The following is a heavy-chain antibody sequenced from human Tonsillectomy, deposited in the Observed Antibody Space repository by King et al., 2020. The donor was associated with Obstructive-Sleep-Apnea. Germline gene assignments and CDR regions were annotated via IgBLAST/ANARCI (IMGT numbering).Heavy chain of an antibody. CDR3: ARGYDRNYFDY. Sequence: VQLVQSGAEVKKSGESLRISCKGSVYSFSTYWIGWVRQMPGKGLEWMGIIYPGDSDTRYSPSFQGQVTIPADKSISSAYLQWSSLKASDTAMYYCARGYDRNYFDYWGQGTLVTVSS. V-gene: IGHV5-51*01. CDR2: IYPGDSDT. J-gene: IGHJ4*02. D-gene: IGHD5-12*01. CDR1: VYSFSTYW.